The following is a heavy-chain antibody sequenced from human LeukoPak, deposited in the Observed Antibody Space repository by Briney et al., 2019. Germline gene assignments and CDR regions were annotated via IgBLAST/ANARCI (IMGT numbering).Heavy chain of an antibody. J-gene: IGHJ4*02. V-gene: IGHV1-2*02. D-gene: IGHD6-13*01. CDR3: ARDEGQQWFDY. CDR1: GYTFTAYY. CDR2: INPNTGGT. Sequence: GASVKVSCKASGYTFTAYYLHWVRQAPGQGLEWMGWINPNTGGTNYAQKFHGRVTMTRDTSISTAYMELSRLRSDDTAVYYCARDEGQQWFDYWGQGNLVTVSS.